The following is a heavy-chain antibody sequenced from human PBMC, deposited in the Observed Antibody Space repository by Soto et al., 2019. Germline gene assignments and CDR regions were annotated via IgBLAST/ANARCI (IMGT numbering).Heavy chain of an antibody. V-gene: IGHV4-38-2*02. CDR1: GYSISSGYY. CDR2: IYLSGTT. J-gene: IGHJ4*02. D-gene: IGHD3-3*01. CDR3: AREGDDVLRFLEWLSDGGRYFDY. Sequence: PSETLSLTCAVCGYSISSGYYWGWIRQPPGKGLEWIGTIYLSGTTYYNPSLKSRVTISVDTSKNQFSLKLSSVTAADTAVYYCAREGDDVLRFLEWLSDGGRYFDYWGQGTLVTVSS.